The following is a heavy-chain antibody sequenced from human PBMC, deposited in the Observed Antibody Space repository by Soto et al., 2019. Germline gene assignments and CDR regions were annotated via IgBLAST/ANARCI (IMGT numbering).Heavy chain of an antibody. CDR2: ISAYNGNT. V-gene: IGHV1-18*04. D-gene: IGHD1-26*01. CDR1: GYTFTSYG. Sequence: GASVKVSCKASGYTFTSYGISWVRQAPGQGLEWMGWISAYNGNTNYAQKLQGRVTMTTDTSTSTAYMELRSLRSDDTAVYYCAGSGSPYHYYGMDVWGQGTAVTVSS. CDR3: AGSGSPYHYYGMDV. J-gene: IGHJ6*02.